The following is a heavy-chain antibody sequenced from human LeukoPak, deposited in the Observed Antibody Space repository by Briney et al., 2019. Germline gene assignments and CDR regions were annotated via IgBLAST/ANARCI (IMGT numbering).Heavy chain of an antibody. D-gene: IGHD6-19*01. J-gene: IGHJ1*01. V-gene: IGHV4-61*05. CDR1: GVSMSRSSYY. Sequence: SETLSLTCTVSGVSMSRSSYYWGWIRQPPGKGLEWIGYIYYSGSTNYNPSLKSRVTISVDTSKNQFSLKLSSVTAADTAVYYCARGGWYPESFQHWGQGALVTVSS. CDR2: IYYSGST. CDR3: ARGGWYPESFQH.